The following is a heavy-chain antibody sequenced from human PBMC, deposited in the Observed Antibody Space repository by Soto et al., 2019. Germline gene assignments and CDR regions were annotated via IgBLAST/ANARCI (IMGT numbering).Heavy chain of an antibody. CDR3: ARINGGSPDF. CDR1: SGSINNHF. CDR2: IYKSGTT. Sequence: PSETLSLTCTVSSGSINNHFWSWIRQPAGKGPEWIEHIYKSGTTTYNPSLKSRVTMSVDPPKNRFSLKLSSVTAADTAVYYCARINGGSPDFWGQGTLVTVSS. J-gene: IGHJ4*02. D-gene: IGHD2-15*01. V-gene: IGHV4-4*07.